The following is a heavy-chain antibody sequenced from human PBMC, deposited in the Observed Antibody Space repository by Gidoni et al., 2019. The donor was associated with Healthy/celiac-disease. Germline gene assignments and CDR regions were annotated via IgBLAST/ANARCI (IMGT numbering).Heavy chain of an antibody. CDR2: IIPILGIA. CDR3: ARVRALMGSMVGGDYYYGMDV. J-gene: IGHJ6*02. Sequence: QVQLVQSGAEVKKPGSSVQVSCKASGGTFRSYAISWVRQAPGQGLEWMGRIIPILGIANYAQKFQGRVTITADKSTSTAYMELSSLRSEDTAVYYCARVRALMGSMVGGDYYYGMDVWGQGTTVTVSS. V-gene: IGHV1-69*04. D-gene: IGHD3-10*01. CDR1: GGTFRSYA.